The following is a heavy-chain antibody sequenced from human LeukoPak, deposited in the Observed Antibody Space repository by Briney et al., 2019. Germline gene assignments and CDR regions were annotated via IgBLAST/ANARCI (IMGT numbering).Heavy chain of an antibody. CDR2: ISSSSSYI. D-gene: IGHD1-26*01. Sequence: GGSLRLSCAASGFTLSRYSMNWVRQAPGKGLEWVSSISSSSSYIYYADSVKGRFTISRDNAKNSLYLQMNSLRAEDTAVYYCARAFSIVGATPDYWGQGTLVTVSS. CDR1: GFTLSRYS. V-gene: IGHV3-21*01. CDR3: ARAFSIVGATPDY. J-gene: IGHJ4*02.